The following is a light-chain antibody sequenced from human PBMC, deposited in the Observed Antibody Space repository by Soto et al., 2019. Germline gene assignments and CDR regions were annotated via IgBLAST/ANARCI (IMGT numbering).Light chain of an antibody. J-gene: IGKJ1*01. CDR2: KAS. CDR3: QHYNSYSEA. Sequence: DIQMTQSPSTLSASVGDRVTITCRASQSISSWLAWYQKKPGKAPKILIYKASSLESGVPSRFSGSGSGTEFNLTISSLQTDDFATYYCQHYNSYSEAFGQGTKLDIK. CDR1: QSISSW. V-gene: IGKV1-5*03.